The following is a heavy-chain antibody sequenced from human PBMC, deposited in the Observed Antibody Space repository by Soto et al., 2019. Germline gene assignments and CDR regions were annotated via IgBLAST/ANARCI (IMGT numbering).Heavy chain of an antibody. CDR1: GGTFSSYT. V-gene: IGHV1-69*02. Sequence: ASVKVSCKASGGTFSSYTISWVRQAPGQGLEWMGRIIPILGIANYAQKFQGRVTITADKSTSTAYMELSSLRSEDTAVYYCARSYYDILTGYYGPRAEYFQHWGQGTLVTVSS. CDR2: IIPILGIA. D-gene: IGHD3-9*01. J-gene: IGHJ1*01. CDR3: ARSYYDILTGYYGPRAEYFQH.